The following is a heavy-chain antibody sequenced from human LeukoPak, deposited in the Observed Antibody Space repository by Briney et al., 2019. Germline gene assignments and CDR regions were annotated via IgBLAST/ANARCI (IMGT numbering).Heavy chain of an antibody. CDR3: ARTSYDSSGYYPWYFDY. CDR1: GGTFSSYA. CDR2: IIPIFGTA. Sequence: GASEKVSCKASGGTFSSYAISWVRQAPGQGLEWMGGIIPIFGTANYAQKFQGRVSITTDESTSTAYMELSSLRSEDTAVYYCARTSYDSSGYYPWYFDYWGQGTLVTVSS. J-gene: IGHJ4*02. D-gene: IGHD3-22*01. V-gene: IGHV1-69*05.